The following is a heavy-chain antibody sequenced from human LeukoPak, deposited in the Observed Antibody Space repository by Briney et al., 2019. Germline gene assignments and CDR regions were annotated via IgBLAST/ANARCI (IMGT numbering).Heavy chain of an antibody. CDR3: AKVGITMIVVVITGFDY. CDR2: ISGSGGST. CDR1: GFTFSSYA. J-gene: IGHJ4*02. V-gene: IGHV3-23*01. D-gene: IGHD3-22*01. Sequence: GGSLRLSCAASGFTFSSYAMSWVRQAPGKGLEWVSAISGSGGSTYYVDSVKGRFTISRDNSKNTLYLQMNSLRAEDTAVYYCAKVGITMIVVVITGFDYWGQGTLVTVSS.